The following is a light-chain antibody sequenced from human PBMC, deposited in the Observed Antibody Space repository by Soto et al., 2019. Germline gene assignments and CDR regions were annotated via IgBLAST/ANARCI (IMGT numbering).Light chain of an antibody. CDR1: QGISSD. J-gene: IGKJ4*01. CDR3: QHLHNYPPT. V-gene: IGKV1-9*01. CDR2: DAS. Sequence: DIQVTQSPSFMSASVGDRVTITCRASQGISSDLAWYQQKPGKAPNLLIYDASTLQSGVPSRFSGSGSWTEFTLTISSLQAEDFATYYCQHLHNYPPTFGGGTKVEIK.